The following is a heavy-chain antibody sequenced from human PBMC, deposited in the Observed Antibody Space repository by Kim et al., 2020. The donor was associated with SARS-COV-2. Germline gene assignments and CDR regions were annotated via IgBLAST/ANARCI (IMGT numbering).Heavy chain of an antibody. CDR3: ARGTNWGHTTYYYYGMDV. D-gene: IGHD7-27*01. CDR2: TYYRSKWYN. CDR1: GDSVSSNSAA. V-gene: IGHV6-1*01. J-gene: IGHJ6*02. Sequence: SQTLSLTCAISGDSVSSNSAAWNWIRQSPSRGLEWLGRTYYRSKWYNDYAVSVKSRITINPDTSKNQFSLQLNSVTPEDTAVYYCARGTNWGHTTYYYYGMDVWGQGTTVTVSS.